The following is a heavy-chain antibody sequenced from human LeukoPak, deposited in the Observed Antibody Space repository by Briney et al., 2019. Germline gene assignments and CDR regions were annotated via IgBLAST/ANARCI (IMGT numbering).Heavy chain of an antibody. CDR1: GGSISSSNW. D-gene: IGHD5-18*01. J-gene: IGHJ4*02. CDR3: ARADSYGSGSYYFDY. V-gene: IGHV4-4*02. CDR2: IYHSGST. Sequence: SGTLSLTCAVSGGSISSSNWWSWVRQPPGKGLEWIGEIYHSGSTNYNPSLKSRVTMSVDKSKNQFSLKLSSVTAADTAVYYCARADSYGSGSYYFDYWGQGTLATVSS.